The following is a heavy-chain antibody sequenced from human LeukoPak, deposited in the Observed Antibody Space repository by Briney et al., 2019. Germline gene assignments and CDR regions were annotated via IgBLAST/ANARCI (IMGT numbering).Heavy chain of an antibody. CDR1: GFTFSSYG. J-gene: IGHJ4*02. Sequence: GGSLRLSCAASGFTFSSYGMSWVRQAPGKGLEWVSAISGSGGSTYYADSVKGRFTISRDNSKNTLYLQMNSLRAEDTAVYYCARDRGPPQLLWFGELSRQPIDYWGQGTLVTVSS. CDR2: ISGSGGST. V-gene: IGHV3-23*01. D-gene: IGHD3-10*01. CDR3: ARDRGPPQLLWFGELSRQPIDY.